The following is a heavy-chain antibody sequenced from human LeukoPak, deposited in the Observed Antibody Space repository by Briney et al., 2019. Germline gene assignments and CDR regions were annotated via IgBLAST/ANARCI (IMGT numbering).Heavy chain of an antibody. D-gene: IGHD3-22*01. CDR3: ARAPYYYDSSGYYYEAFDI. V-gene: IGHV1-69*05. CDR2: IIPIFGTA. J-gene: IGHJ3*02. Sequence: ASVKVSCKASGGTFSSYAISWVRQAPGQGLEWMGGIIPIFGTANYAQKFQGRVTITTDESTSTAYMELSSLRSEDTAVYYCARAPYYYDSSGYYYEAFDIWGQRTMVTVSS. CDR1: GGTFSSYA.